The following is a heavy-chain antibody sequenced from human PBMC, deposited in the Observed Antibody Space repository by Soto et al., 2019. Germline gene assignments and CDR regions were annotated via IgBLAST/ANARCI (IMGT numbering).Heavy chain of an antibody. CDR1: GFTFRNYG. D-gene: IGHD3-22*01. V-gene: IGHV3-48*01. CDR2: IGIGSSTT. CDR3: ARDQLYYNDISGRPLNAFDV. Sequence: GGSLRLSCAASGFTFRNYGMNWVRQAPGKGLEWVSYIGIGSSTTYYADSVKGRFTTSRDNAKNSLYLQMNSLRAEDTAVYYCARDQLYYNDISGRPLNAFDVRGQGTMVTVSS. J-gene: IGHJ3*01.